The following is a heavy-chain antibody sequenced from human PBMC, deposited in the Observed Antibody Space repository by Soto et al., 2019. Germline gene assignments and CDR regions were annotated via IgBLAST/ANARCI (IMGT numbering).Heavy chain of an antibody. D-gene: IGHD3-10*01. Sequence: QVQLVQSGAEVKKPGSSVKVSCKTSGVSFNNNGIGWVRQSPGHGLEWMGGVSPPFRTSNYARKFQGRISITADASPGTVNMALSSLTSEATAQYYCARVLYYGSGSYSPYGMDVWGPGTTVTVSS. CDR1: GVSFNNNG. CDR3: ARVLYYGSGSYSPYGMDV. V-gene: IGHV1-69*01. CDR2: VSPPFRTS. J-gene: IGHJ6*02.